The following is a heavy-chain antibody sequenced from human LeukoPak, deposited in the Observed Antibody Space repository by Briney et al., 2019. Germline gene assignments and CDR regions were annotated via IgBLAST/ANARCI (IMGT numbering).Heavy chain of an antibody. D-gene: IGHD6-19*01. CDR1: GDSFTSVTGY. CDR2: GDYSGGT. V-gene: IGHV4-39*07. Sequence: SETLSLTCTVSGDSFTSVTGYWAWIRQPPGKGLEWIASGDYSGGTYYNPSLESRVAISADMSKKQISLKLASVTGADTAVYYCAGERGEEYSSGWYKTNFFYNWGQGIRVTVSS. CDR3: AGERGEEYSSGWYKTNFFYN. J-gene: IGHJ4*02.